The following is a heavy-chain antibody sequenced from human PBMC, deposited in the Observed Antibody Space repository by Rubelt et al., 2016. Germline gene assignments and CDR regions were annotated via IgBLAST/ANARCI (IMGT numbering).Heavy chain of an antibody. CDR2: IRGGGGST. J-gene: IGHJ4*02. CDR3: ARDRGWLQHDY. V-gene: IGHV3-23*01. Sequence: EVQLLESGGGLVQPGGSLRLSCAASGFTFSSYAVSWVRQAPGRGLEWVSAIRGGGGSTYYADSVTGRFTISRDNAKNSLYLQMNSLRAEDTAVYYCARDRGWLQHDYWGQGTVVTVSS. CDR1: GFTFSSYA. D-gene: IGHD5-24*01.